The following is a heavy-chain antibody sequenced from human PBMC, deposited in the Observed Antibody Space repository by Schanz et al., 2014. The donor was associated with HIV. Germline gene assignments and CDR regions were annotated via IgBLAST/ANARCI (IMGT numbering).Heavy chain of an antibody. D-gene: IGHD2-15*01. Sequence: QVQLVESGGGVVQPGRSLRLSCAASGFTFSNYGMHWVRQAPGKGLEWVAIKWYDGSKKYYADSVKGRFTISRDNSENTLYLQMNSLRVEDTAVYYCARDMCTAGSCYYFDHWGQRTLVTVSS. CDR1: GFTFSNYG. CDR3: ARDMCTAGSCYYFDH. J-gene: IGHJ4*02. V-gene: IGHV3-33*01. CDR2: KWYDGSKK.